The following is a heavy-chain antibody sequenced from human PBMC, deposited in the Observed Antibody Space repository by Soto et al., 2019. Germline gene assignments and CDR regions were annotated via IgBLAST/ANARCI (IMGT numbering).Heavy chain of an antibody. CDR3: VKDDFAALGYSRSSDQNWFDP. Sequence: PGGSLRLSCAASGFTFSTYWMSWVRQAPGKGLEWVANIKQDGSETYYVDSVKGRFTISRDNAKNSLYLQMNSLRAEDTAVYYCVKDDFAALGYSRSSDQNWFDPWGQGTLVTVSS. CDR2: IKQDGSET. J-gene: IGHJ5*02. CDR1: GFTFSTYW. V-gene: IGHV3-7*01. D-gene: IGHD6-6*01.